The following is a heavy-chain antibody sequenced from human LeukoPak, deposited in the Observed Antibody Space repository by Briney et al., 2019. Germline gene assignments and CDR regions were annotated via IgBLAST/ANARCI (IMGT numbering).Heavy chain of an antibody. V-gene: IGHV3-30*18. CDR3: AKVGSGNDYY. Sequence: GGSLRLSCAASGFTSSSSAMHWVRQPPGKGLEWLTVISNDESNKYYADSVKGRFTISRDNSKNMLYLQMNSLRTEDTAVYYCAKVGSGNDYYWGQGTLVTVSS. CDR1: GFTSSSSA. D-gene: IGHD5-12*01. J-gene: IGHJ4*02. CDR2: ISNDESNK.